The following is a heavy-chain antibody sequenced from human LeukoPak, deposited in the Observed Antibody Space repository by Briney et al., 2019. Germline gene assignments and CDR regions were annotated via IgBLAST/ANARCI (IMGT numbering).Heavy chain of an antibody. CDR3: ARRYFDWFSVYYYYYMDV. CDR2: IYHSGST. D-gene: IGHD3-9*01. Sequence: SETLSLTCAVSGGSISSSNWWSWVRQPPGKGLEWIGEIYHSGSTNYNPSLKSRVTISVDTSKNQFSLKLSSVTAADTAVYYCARRYFDWFSVYYYYYMDVWGKGTTVTISS. V-gene: IGHV4-4*02. J-gene: IGHJ6*03. CDR1: GGSISSSNW.